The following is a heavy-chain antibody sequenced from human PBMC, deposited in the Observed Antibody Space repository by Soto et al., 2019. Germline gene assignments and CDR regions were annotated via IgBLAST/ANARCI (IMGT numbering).Heavy chain of an antibody. D-gene: IGHD6-13*01. J-gene: IGHJ6*03. CDR1: GYTFTGYY. V-gene: IGHV1-2*04. Sequence: ASVKVSCKASGYTFTGYYMHWVRQAPGQGLEWMGWINPNSGGTNYAQKFQGWVTMTRDTSISTAYMELSRLRSDDTAVYYCARVVAAAGTGGKYYHYYMDVWGKGTTVTVSS. CDR2: INPNSGGT. CDR3: ARVVAAAGTGGKYYHYYMDV.